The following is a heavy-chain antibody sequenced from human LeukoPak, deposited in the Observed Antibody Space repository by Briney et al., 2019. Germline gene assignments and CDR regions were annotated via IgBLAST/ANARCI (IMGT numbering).Heavy chain of an antibody. D-gene: IGHD6-6*01. V-gene: IGHV3-7*03. CDR3: AKWKYSNSGIDDY. Sequence: PGGSLRLSCAASGFSFSSYAMSWVRQAPGKGLEWVANIKQDGSEKYNVDSVKGRFTISRDNAKNSLYLQMNSLRADDTAVYYCAKWKYSNSGIDDYWGQGTLVTVSS. J-gene: IGHJ4*02. CDR2: IKQDGSEK. CDR1: GFSFSSYA.